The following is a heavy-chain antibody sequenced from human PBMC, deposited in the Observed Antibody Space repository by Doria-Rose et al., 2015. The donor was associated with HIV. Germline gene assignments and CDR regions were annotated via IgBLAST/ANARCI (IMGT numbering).Heavy chain of an antibody. V-gene: IGHV2-26*01. CDR2: IFSDDER. CDR3: TRIKSSRWYHKYYFDF. J-gene: IGHJ4*02. CDR1: GVSLSSPGMG. Sequence: SGPVLVKPTETLTLTCTVSGVSLSSPGMGVSWIRQSPGKALEWLAIIFSDDERNYKTSLKSRLTISRGTSKSQVVLTMTDMDPEDTATYYCTRIKSSRWYHKYYFDFWGQGTLVIVSA. D-gene: IGHD6-13*01.